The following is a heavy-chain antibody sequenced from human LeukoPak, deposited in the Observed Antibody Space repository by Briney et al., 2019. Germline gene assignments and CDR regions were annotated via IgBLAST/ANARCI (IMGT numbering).Heavy chain of an antibody. D-gene: IGHD3-22*01. J-gene: IGHJ4*02. CDR2: ISWNSGSI. CDR1: GFTFDDYA. CDR3: AKSKFSITMIVVAIDY. Sequence: GRSLRLSCAASGFTFDDYAMHWVRQAPGKGLEWVSGISWNSGSIAYADSVEGRFTISRDNAKNSLYLQMNSLRAEDTALYYCAKSKFSITMIVVAIDYWGQGTLVTVSS. V-gene: IGHV3-9*01.